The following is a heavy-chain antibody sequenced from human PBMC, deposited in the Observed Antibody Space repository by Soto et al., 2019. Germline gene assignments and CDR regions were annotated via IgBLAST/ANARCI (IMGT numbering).Heavy chain of an antibody. CDR2: IWYDGTQK. V-gene: IGHV3-33*01. CDR1: GFTFNTYS. D-gene: IGHD4-17*01. Sequence: QVQLEESGGGVVQPGRSLRLSCEASGFTFNTYSMPWVRQPPGKGLEWLAAIWYDGTQKYYADSVKGRFIIARDNSKKTLYLEMNSLRAEDTAVYYCARAGGTTVTGLWHFDSWGQGTLFTFAS. CDR3: ARAGGTTVTGLWHFDS. J-gene: IGHJ4*02.